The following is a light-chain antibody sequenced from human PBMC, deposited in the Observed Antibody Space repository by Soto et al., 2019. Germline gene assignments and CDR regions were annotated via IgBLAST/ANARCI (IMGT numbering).Light chain of an antibody. Sequence: DFQMPQSPSTLSASVGDRVTITCRASQNINNWVAWYQHKPGKAPKFLIYDASTLQRGVPSRFSGSGFGTEFSLTISSLQPDDFGSYYCQHTRTFGEGTKVEIK. CDR3: QHTRT. CDR1: QNINNW. J-gene: IGKJ4*01. CDR2: DAS. V-gene: IGKV1-5*01.